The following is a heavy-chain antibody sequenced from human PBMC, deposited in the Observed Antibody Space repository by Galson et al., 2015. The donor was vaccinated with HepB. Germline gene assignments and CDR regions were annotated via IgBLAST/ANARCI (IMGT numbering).Heavy chain of an antibody. Sequence: SLRLSCAASGFSVSSNYMTWVRQAPGKGLEWVSVIYSGSNIYYGDSVKGRLSISRDNFKNTLYLQMNSLRVEDTAVYYCARGSGDQYYNAMDVWGQGTTVTVSS. J-gene: IGHJ6*02. D-gene: IGHD7-27*01. CDR3: ARGSGDQYYNAMDV. CDR1: GFSVSSNY. V-gene: IGHV3-66*02. CDR2: IYSGSNI.